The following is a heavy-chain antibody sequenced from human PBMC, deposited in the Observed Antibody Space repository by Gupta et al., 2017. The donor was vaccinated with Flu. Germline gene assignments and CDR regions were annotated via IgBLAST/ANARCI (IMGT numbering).Heavy chain of an antibody. D-gene: IGHD5-12*01. CDR1: GFTFSDYY. V-gene: IGHV3-11*01. Sequence: VQLVESGGCLVKPGGSLRLSCAASGFTFSDYYMSWSRQPPGKGMGGVSYISSSGSTIYYADAVKGRFTICRDNAKNSLYLQMNSLRAEDTAVDYCAREAQWVRKGVDYWGQGTLVTVSS. CDR3: AREAQWVRKGVDY. J-gene: IGHJ4*02. CDR2: ISSSGSTI.